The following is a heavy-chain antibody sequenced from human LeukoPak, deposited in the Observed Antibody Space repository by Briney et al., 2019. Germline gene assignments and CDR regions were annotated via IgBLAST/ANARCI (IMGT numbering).Heavy chain of an antibody. CDR1: GYTFTSYG. CDR3: ARDQGDYYDILTGYSDPFDY. J-gene: IGHJ4*02. D-gene: IGHD3-9*01. V-gene: IGHV1-18*01. CDR2: ISAYNGNT. Sequence: VKVSCKASGYTFTSYGISWVRQAPGQGLEWMGWISAYNGNTNYAQKFQGRVTMTRDTSISTAYMELSRLRSGDTAVYYCARDQGDYYDILTGYSDPFDYWGQGTLVTVSS.